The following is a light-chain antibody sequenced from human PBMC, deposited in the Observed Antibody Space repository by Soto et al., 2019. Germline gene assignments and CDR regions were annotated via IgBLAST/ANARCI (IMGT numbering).Light chain of an antibody. V-gene: IGLV2-23*02. CDR3: CSYGSGNSYV. CDR2: EVS. J-gene: IGLJ1*01. CDR1: SSDVGSYNF. Sequence: QSVLTQPASVSGSPGQSITISCTGTSSDVGSYNFLSWYQQHPGKAPKLIIYEVSKRPSGVSNRFSGSKSGNTASLTISGLQAEDEADYYCCSYGSGNSYVFGTGTKLTVL.